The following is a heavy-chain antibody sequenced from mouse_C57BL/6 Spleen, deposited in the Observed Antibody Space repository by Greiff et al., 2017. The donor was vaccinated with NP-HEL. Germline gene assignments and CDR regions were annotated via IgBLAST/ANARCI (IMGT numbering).Heavy chain of an antibody. CDR2: INPNNGGT. V-gene: IGHV1-26*01. Sequence: VQLQQSGPELVKPGASVKISCKASGYTFTDYYMNWVKQSHGKSLEWIGDINPNNGGTSYNQKFKGKATLTVDKSSSTAYMELRSLTSEDSAVYYCARDSSGYLDYWGQGTTLTVSS. CDR1: GYTFTDYY. CDR3: ARDSSGYLDY. J-gene: IGHJ2*01. D-gene: IGHD3-2*02.